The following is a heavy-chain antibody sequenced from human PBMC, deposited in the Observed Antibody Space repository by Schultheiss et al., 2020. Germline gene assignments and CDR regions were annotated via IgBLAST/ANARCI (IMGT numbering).Heavy chain of an antibody. J-gene: IGHJ4*02. V-gene: IGHV3-30*03. CDR1: GFTFSSYG. Sequence: GGSLRLSCAASGFTFSSYGMHWVRQAPGKGLEWVAVISYDGSNKYYADSVKGRFTISRDNSKNTLYLQLTSLRAEDTAVYYCARNYYYGSGSFGFDYWGQGTLVTVSS. CDR3: ARNYYYGSGSFGFDY. D-gene: IGHD3-10*01. CDR2: ISYDGSNK.